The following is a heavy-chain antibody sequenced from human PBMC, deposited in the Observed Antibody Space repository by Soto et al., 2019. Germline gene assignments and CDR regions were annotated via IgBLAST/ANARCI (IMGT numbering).Heavy chain of an antibody. J-gene: IGHJ4*02. CDR3: AREGRQFDY. V-gene: IGHV1-69*06. Sequence: SVKVSCKASGGTFSSYAISWVRQAPGQGLEWMGGINPIFGTPHYAQKYQGRVTITADTFTNTAYMELTRLTSDDTAVYFCAREGRQFDYWGQGTLVTVSS. CDR2: INPIFGTP. CDR1: GGTFSSYA.